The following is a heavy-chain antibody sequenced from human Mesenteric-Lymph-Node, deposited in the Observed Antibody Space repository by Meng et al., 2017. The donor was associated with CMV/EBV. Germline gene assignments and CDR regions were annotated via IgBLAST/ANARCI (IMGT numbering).Heavy chain of an antibody. CDR2: INHSGST. CDR1: GWSFSGYY. J-gene: IGHJ4*02. Sequence: QVQLHQGGAGLLTPSETLSVTCAADGWSFSGYYWNWIRQSPEKGLEWIGEINHSGSTTYNPSFTSRIIISVDTSTNQISLNMSSVTAADTAVYYCARGSSYDILTGYFDYWGQGALVTVSS. D-gene: IGHD3-9*01. V-gene: IGHV4-34*01. CDR3: ARGSSYDILTGYFDY.